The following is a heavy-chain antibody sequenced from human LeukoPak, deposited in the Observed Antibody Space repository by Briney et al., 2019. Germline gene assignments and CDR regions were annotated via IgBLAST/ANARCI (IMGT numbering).Heavy chain of an antibody. Sequence: GGSLRLSCTDSGFTFGDYAMSWVRQAPGNGQEGVGFIRSKAYGGTTEYAASVKGRFTIPRDDSKSIAYLQMNSLKTEDTAVYYCTRALEYSSSGSWFDPWGQGALVTVSS. CDR1: GFTFGDYA. CDR2: IRSKAYGGTT. V-gene: IGHV3-49*04. J-gene: IGHJ5*02. D-gene: IGHD6-6*01. CDR3: TRALEYSSSGSWFDP.